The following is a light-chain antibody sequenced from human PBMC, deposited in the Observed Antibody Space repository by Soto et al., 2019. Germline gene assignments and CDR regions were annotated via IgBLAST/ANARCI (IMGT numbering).Light chain of an antibody. CDR1: SSDIGGYNY. CDR2: DVS. Sequence: QSVLTQPASVSGSPGQSITISCTGNSSDIGGYNYVSWYQQHPGKAPKLMIYDVSDRPSGVSNRFSGSKSGNTASLTISGLQAEDEADYYCASYASSNTVLFGGGTQLTVL. V-gene: IGLV2-14*03. CDR3: ASYASSNTVL. J-gene: IGLJ2*01.